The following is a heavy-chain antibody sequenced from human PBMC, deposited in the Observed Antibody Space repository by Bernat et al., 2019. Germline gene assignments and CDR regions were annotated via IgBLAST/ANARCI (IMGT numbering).Heavy chain of an antibody. CDR3: AKDFGIVGASRRAFDV. CDR2: VSADGKDT. V-gene: IGHV3-23*01. CDR1: GFIFSDYY. J-gene: IGHJ3*01. D-gene: IGHD1-26*01. Sequence: EMQLLESGGGLVQPGGSLRLSCAASGFIFSDYYLTWVRQAPGKGLEWVSVVSADGKDTYYADSVRGRFTISRDNTVNTLYLQMNSLRAEDTAIYHCAKDFGIVGASRRAFDVWGQGTVVTVSS.